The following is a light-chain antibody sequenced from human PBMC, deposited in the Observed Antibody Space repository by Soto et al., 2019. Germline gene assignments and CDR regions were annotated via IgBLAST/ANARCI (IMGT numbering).Light chain of an antibody. V-gene: IGKV3-15*01. CDR3: QQYNNWPRT. CDR1: QSVGPN. Sequence: EIVLPQPPATLSVSPGKRATLPSGPSQSVGPNLAGYQQKPGQAPSLPILGTSPRATVIPARFSGSGSGTEFTLTISSLQSEDFAVYYCQQYNNWPRTFGQGTKVEIK. CDR2: GTS. J-gene: IGKJ1*01.